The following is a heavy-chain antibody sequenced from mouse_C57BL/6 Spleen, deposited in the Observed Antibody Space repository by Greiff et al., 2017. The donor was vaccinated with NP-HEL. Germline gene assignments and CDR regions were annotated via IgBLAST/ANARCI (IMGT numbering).Heavy chain of an antibody. V-gene: IGHV1-26*01. D-gene: IGHD2-3*01. J-gene: IGHJ4*01. Sequence: EVQLQQSGPELVKPGASVKISCKASGYTFTDYYMNWVKQSHGKSLEWIGDINPNNGGTSYNQKFKGKATLTVDKSSSTAYMELRSLTSEDSAVYYCARDGYYSMDYWGQRTSVTVSS. CDR1: GYTFTDYY. CDR2: INPNNGGT. CDR3: ARDGYYSMDY.